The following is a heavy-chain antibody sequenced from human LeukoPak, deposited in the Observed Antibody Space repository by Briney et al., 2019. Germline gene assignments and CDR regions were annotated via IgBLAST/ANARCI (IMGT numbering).Heavy chain of an antibody. D-gene: IGHD4-23*01. CDR1: GFTFSSYG. Sequence: PPGGSLRLSCAASGFTFSSYGMHWVRQAPGKGLEWVAFIRYDGSNKYYADSVKGRFTISRDNSKNTLYLQMNSLRAEDAAVYYCAKELVTGVADYYYYMDVWGKGTTVTVSS. CDR2: IRYDGSNK. J-gene: IGHJ6*03. CDR3: AKELVTGVADYYYYMDV. V-gene: IGHV3-30*02.